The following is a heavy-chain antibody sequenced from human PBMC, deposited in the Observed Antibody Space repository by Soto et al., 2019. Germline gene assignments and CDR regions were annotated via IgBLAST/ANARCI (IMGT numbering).Heavy chain of an antibody. Sequence: QVQLVESGGGLVKPGGSLRLSCAASGFTFSDYYMSWIRQAPGKGLEWVSYISSSSSYTNYADSVKGRFTISRDNAKNPRYREVNSVRAEDKAVYYCARGGDSGSYYHLWYYGMDVWGQGTTVTVSS. CDR2: ISSSSSYT. D-gene: IGHD1-26*01. V-gene: IGHV3-11*05. J-gene: IGHJ6*02. CDR3: ARGGDSGSYYHLWYYGMDV. CDR1: GFTFSDYY.